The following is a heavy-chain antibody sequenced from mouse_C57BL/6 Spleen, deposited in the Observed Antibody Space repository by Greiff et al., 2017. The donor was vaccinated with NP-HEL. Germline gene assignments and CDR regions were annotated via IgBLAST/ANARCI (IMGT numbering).Heavy chain of an antibody. CDR2: INPYNGGT. CDR3: ARPRTTDYAMDY. J-gene: IGHJ4*01. Sequence: EVQLHQSGPVLVKPGASVKMSCKASGYTFTDYYMNWVKQSHGKSLEWIGVINPYNGGTSYNQKFKGKATLTVDKSSSTAYMGLNSLTSEDSAVYYCARPRTTDYAMDYWGQGTSVTVSS. D-gene: IGHD1-1*01. CDR1: GYTFTDYY. V-gene: IGHV1-19*01.